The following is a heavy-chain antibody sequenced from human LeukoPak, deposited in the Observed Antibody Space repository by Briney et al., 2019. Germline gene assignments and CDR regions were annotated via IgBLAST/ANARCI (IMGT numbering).Heavy chain of an antibody. J-gene: IGHJ4*02. D-gene: IGHD1-26*01. V-gene: IGHV3-23*01. CDR3: AKYSGSYYYPPNWDS. CDR2: ISTNGDRT. Sequence: PGGSLRLSCAASGFTFSSYAMSWVRQAPGKGLEWVSAISTNGDRTYYADSVKGRFTLSRDYPKNTLYLQMNSLRAEDTAVYFCAKYSGSYYYPPNWDSWGQGTLVTVSS. CDR1: GFTFSSYA.